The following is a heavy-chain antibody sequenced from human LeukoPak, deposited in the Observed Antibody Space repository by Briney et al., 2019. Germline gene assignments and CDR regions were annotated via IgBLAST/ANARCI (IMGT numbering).Heavy chain of an antibody. D-gene: IGHD3-10*01. J-gene: IGHJ4*02. Sequence: PGGSLRLSCAASGFTFSSYGMHWVRQAPGKGLEWVAVIWYDGSNKYYADSVKGRFTISRDNSKNTLYLQMNSLRAEDTAVYYCARDHYYGSGSLDYWGQGTLVTVSS. V-gene: IGHV3-33*01. CDR2: IWYDGSNK. CDR3: ARDHYYGSGSLDY. CDR1: GFTFSSYG.